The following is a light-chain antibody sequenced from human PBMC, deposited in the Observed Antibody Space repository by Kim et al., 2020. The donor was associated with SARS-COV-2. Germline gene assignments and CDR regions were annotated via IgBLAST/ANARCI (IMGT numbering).Light chain of an antibody. CDR1: QSIGTW. CDR2: EAS. V-gene: IGKV1-5*03. CDR3: QQYTRSPGLT. J-gene: IGKJ4*01. Sequence: DIQMTQSPSTLSVSVGDRVTITCRASQSIGTWLAWYQQKPGKAPRLLIYEASNLDSGVPSRFSGSGSGTEFTLTISSLQTDDFATYYCQQYTRSPGLTFGGGTKVDIK.